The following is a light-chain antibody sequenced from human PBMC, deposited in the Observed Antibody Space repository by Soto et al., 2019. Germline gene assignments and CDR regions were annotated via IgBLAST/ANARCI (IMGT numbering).Light chain of an antibody. V-gene: IGKV1-39*01. CDR1: QTISRF. J-gene: IGKJ2*01. Sequence: DIQMTQSPSSLSASVGDRVTITCRASQTISRFLSWYQKKPGKAPKLLTYAASTLQPGVPSRLSGRRSGTDFTLTIRSLQPEDFATYYCQQSYSGLYTFGQGTQLEIK. CDR2: AAS. CDR3: QQSYSGLYT.